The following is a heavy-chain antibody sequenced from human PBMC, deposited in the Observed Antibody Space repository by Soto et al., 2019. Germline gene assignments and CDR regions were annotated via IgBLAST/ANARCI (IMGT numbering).Heavy chain of an antibody. CDR3: ARIKWGLDYYSGMDV. CDR2: INPKTAAT. CDR1: GYTFSDYF. Sequence: GASVKVSCKASGYTFSDYFIQWLRQAPGQGLEWVAWINPKTAATNYAKKFQDRVTVTSDTSFSTAYLELTRLRPDDTALYYCARIKWGLDYYSGMDVWGQGTAVTAP. V-gene: IGHV1-2*02. J-gene: IGHJ6*02. D-gene: IGHD1-26*01.